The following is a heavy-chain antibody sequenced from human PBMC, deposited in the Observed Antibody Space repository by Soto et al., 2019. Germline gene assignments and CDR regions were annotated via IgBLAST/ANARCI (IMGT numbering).Heavy chain of an antibody. D-gene: IGHD3-16*02. V-gene: IGHV3-11*04. CDR2: IRSSGSTI. J-gene: IGHJ4*02. CDR1: GFTFSDYY. Sequence: GGSLRLSCAASGFTFSDYYMSWIRQAPGKGLEWVSYIRSSGSTIYYADSVKGRFTISRDNSKNTLYLQMNSLRAEDTAVYYCARGLEFGEVISAYWGQGTLVTVSS. CDR3: ARGLEFGEVISAY.